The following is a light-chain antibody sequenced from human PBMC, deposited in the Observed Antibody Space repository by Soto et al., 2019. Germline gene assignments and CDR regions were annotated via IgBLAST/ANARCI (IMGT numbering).Light chain of an antibody. V-gene: IGLV2-11*01. CDR3: CSFAGSYTSYV. CDR2: DVR. Sequence: QSALTQPRSVSGSPGQSVTISCPGTSNYVSWYQQHPGKAPKLIIYDVRKRPSGVPNRFSGSKSGNTASLTISGLQAEDEADYYCCSFAGSYTSYVFATGTKVTVL. J-gene: IGLJ1*01. CDR1: SNY.